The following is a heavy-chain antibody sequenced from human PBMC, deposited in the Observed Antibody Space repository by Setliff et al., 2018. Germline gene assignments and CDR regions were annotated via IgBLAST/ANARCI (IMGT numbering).Heavy chain of an antibody. CDR2: IYSTGST. J-gene: IGHJ4*02. V-gene: IGHV4-4*08. Sequence: SETLSLTCTVSGDSIYNHFWSWVRQPPGKGLEWIGYIYSTGSTNHNPSLKSRVAISIDTSKNQFSLKVNSVTAADTAIYYCARGLNSVSWTFAYWGQGSLVTVSS. CDR3: ARGLNSVSWTFAY. CDR1: GDSIYNHF. D-gene: IGHD2-15*01.